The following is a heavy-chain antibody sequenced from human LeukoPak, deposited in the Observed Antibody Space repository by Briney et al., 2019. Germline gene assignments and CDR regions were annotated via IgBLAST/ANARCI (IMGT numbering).Heavy chain of an antibody. CDR2: ISSDGTTT. D-gene: IGHD6-6*01. Sequence: GGSLRLSCAPSGLSFGSYTMTWVRQAPGKGLEGVAGISSDGTTTNYADSVKGRFTISRETTLNLQMDSLRAEDTATYYCAKTNLSPHRSSSGPRRGSLSYYYYMDVWGRGTTVTVSS. J-gene: IGHJ6*03. V-gene: IGHV3-23*01. CDR3: AKTNLSPHRSSSGPRRGSLSYYYYMDV. CDR1: GLSFGSYT.